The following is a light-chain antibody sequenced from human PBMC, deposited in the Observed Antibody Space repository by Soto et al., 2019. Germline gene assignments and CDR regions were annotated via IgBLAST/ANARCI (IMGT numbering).Light chain of an antibody. Sequence: QSVLTQPASVSGSPGQSITISCTGTGSDVGGYEYVSWYQQHPGKVPKLMIYEVSDRPPGVSTRFSGSKSGNTASLTISGLQAEDEADYYCASYTSTYTYVFGSGTKV. J-gene: IGLJ1*01. CDR2: EVS. CDR3: ASYTSTYTYV. V-gene: IGLV2-14*01. CDR1: GSDVGGYEY.